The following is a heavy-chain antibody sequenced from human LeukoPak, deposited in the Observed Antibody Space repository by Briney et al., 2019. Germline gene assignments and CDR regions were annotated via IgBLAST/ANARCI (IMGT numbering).Heavy chain of an antibody. J-gene: IGHJ3*02. CDR3: ARDQWLLRGGDHDAFDI. Sequence: SETLTLTCAVSGGSISSTHWWTWVRQPPGKGLEWIGEIFHSGTTNYNPSLKSRVTISLDKSKNQFSLRLSSIIAADTAVYYCARDQWLLRGGDHDAFDIWGQRTMVTVSS. CDR2: IFHSGTT. V-gene: IGHV4-4*02. CDR1: GGSISSTHW. D-gene: IGHD6-19*01.